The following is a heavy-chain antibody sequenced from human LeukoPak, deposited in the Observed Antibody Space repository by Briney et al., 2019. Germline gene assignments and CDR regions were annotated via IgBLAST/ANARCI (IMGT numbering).Heavy chain of an antibody. J-gene: IGHJ4*02. V-gene: IGHV4-59*01. CDR2: IYYSGST. D-gene: IGHD6-13*01. CDR1: GGSISSYY. Sequence: SETLSLTCTVSGGSISSYYWSWIRQPPGKGLDWIGYIYYSGSTNYNPSLKSRVTISVDTSKTQFSLKLSSVTAADTAVYYCARGSSSSWYGYWGQGTLVTVSS. CDR3: ARGSSSSWYGY.